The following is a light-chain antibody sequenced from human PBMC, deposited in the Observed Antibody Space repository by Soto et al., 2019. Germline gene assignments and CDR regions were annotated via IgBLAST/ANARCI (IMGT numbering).Light chain of an antibody. CDR3: QQYGTSPVT. V-gene: IGKV3-20*01. Sequence: EIVLTQSPGTLSLSPGERATLSCRAGQSVSSNFLAWYQQKPGQATRLLIYGASSRATGIPDRFSGSGSGTDFTLTITRLEPEDFAVYFCQQYGTSPVTFGGGTKVEIK. CDR2: GAS. J-gene: IGKJ4*01. CDR1: QSVSSNF.